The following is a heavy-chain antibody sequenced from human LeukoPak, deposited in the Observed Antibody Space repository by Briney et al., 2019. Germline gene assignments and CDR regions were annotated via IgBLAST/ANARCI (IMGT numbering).Heavy chain of an antibody. CDR2: ISSNGGST. D-gene: IGHD4-17*01. CDR1: GFTFSSYA. Sequence: GGSLRLSCAASGFTFSSYAMHWVRQAPGKGLEYVSAISSNGGSTYYANSVKGRFTISRDNSKNTLYLQMNSLRAEDTAVYYCAKDRPLDGDLDYYYYYGMDVWGQGTTVTVSS. V-gene: IGHV3-64*01. CDR3: AKDRPLDGDLDYYYYYGMDV. J-gene: IGHJ6*02.